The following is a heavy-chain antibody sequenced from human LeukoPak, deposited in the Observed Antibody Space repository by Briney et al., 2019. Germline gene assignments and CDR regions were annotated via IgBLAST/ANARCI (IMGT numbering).Heavy chain of an antibody. CDR1: GFTFSSYW. CDR3: APQGVRYFDWLLPNWFDP. Sequence: GGSLRLSCAASGFTFSSYWMSWVRQAPGKGLEWVANIKQDGSEKYYVDSVKGRFTISRDNAKNSLYLQMNSLRAEDTAVYYCAPQGVRYFDWLLPNWFDPWGQGTLVTVSS. D-gene: IGHD3-9*01. CDR2: IKQDGSEK. V-gene: IGHV3-7*01. J-gene: IGHJ5*02.